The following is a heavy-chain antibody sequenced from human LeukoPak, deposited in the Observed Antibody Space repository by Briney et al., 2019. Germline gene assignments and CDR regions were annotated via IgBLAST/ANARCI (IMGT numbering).Heavy chain of an antibody. V-gene: IGHV4-39*07. CDR2: IYHSGST. CDR3: ARGGRYYYDSSGPPRGWFDP. J-gene: IGHJ5*02. D-gene: IGHD3-22*01. Sequence: SETLSLTCTVSGGSISSSNYYWGWIRQPPGKGLEWIGEIYHSGSTNYNPSLKSRVTISVDKSKNQFSLKLSSVTAADTAVYYCARGGRYYYDSSGPPRGWFDPWGQGTLVTVSS. CDR1: GGSISSSNYY.